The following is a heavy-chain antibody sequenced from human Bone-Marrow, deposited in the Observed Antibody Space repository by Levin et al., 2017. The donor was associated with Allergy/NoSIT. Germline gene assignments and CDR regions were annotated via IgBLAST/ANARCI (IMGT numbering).Heavy chain of an antibody. CDR3: AKGSDTSGYYFDF. CDR1: SDSFAKYW. Sequence: GESLKISCKTSSDSFAKYWIGWVRQMPGKGLEWMGIIYPGDSDTRYNPSFQAQVTISAYKSISTAYLQWSSLRTSDTATYYCAKGSDTSGYYFDFWGQGTLVTVSS. CDR2: IYPGDSDT. J-gene: IGHJ4*02. V-gene: IGHV5-51*01. D-gene: IGHD3-22*01.